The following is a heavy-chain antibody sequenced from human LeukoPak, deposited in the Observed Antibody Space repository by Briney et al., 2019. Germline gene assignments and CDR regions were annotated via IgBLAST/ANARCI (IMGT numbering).Heavy chain of an antibody. CDR1: GGSISSSSYY. CDR2: INHSGST. V-gene: IGHV4-39*07. Sequence: SETLSLTCTVSGGSISSSSYYWGWIRQPPGKGLEWIGEINHSGSTNYNPSLKSRVTISVDTSKNQFSLKLSSVTTADTAVYYCARAPSYCSSTSCYRYFQHWGQGTLVTVSS. J-gene: IGHJ1*01. D-gene: IGHD2-2*02. CDR3: ARAPSYCSSTSCYRYFQH.